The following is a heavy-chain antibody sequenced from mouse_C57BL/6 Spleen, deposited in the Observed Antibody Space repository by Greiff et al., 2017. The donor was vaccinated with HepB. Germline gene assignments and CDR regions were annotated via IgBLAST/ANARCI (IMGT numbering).Heavy chain of an antibody. V-gene: IGHV1-15*01. Sequence: QVQLQQSGAELVRPGASVTLSCKASGYTFTDYEMHWVKQTPVHGLEWIGAIDPETGGTAYNQKFKGKAILTADKSSSTAYMELRSLTSEDSAVYYCTRSDDGYWYFDVWGTGTTVTVSS. D-gene: IGHD2-12*01. J-gene: IGHJ1*03. CDR1: GYTFTDYE. CDR2: IDPETGGT. CDR3: TRSDDGYWYFDV.